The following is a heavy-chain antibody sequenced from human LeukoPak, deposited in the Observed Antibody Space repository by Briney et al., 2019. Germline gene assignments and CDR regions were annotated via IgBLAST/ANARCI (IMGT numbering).Heavy chain of an antibody. CDR1: GYTFTGYY. CDR2: INPNSGGT. V-gene: IGHV1-2*02. D-gene: IGHD3-16*01. Sequence: ASVKVSCKASGYTFTGYYMHWVRQAPGQGLEWMGWINPNSGGTNYAQKFQGRVTMTRDTSTSTAYMELSRLRSDDTAVYYCARDRVMMDAFDIWGQGTMVTVSS. J-gene: IGHJ3*02. CDR3: ARDRVMMDAFDI.